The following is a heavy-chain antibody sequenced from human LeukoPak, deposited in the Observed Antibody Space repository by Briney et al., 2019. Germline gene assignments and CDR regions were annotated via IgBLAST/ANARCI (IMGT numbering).Heavy chain of an antibody. Sequence: GGSLRLSCATFGFTLSDYWMHWVRQVPGTGPVWVSYINNDGTNTDYADSVKGRFTIFRDNAKKTLYLQMNGLRVEDTAVYYCVRQDSGSYLGGYWGQGTLVTVSS. V-gene: IGHV3-74*01. J-gene: IGHJ4*02. CDR2: INNDGTNT. CDR3: VRQDSGSYLGGY. D-gene: IGHD1-26*01. CDR1: GFTLSDYW.